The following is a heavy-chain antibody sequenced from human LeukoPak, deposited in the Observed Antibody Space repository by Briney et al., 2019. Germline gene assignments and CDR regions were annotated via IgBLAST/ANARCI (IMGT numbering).Heavy chain of an antibody. CDR2: IYPDDSDT. CDR3: ARAEIAAAWRGPEYYFDY. J-gene: IGHJ4*02. Sequence: GESLKISCKGSGYSFTSYWISWVRQMPGKGLEWMGIIYPDDSDTEYSPSFQGQVTISADKSISTAYLQWSSLKASDTAMYYCARAEIAAAWRGPEYYFDYWGQGTLVTVSS. V-gene: IGHV5-51*01. D-gene: IGHD6-13*01. CDR1: GYSFTSYW.